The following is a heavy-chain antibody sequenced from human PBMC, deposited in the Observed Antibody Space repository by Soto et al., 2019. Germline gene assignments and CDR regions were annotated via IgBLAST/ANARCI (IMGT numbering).Heavy chain of an antibody. CDR2: IYYSGST. CDR3: ARDDMVRVFDY. CDR1: GGSISSGDYY. J-gene: IGHJ4*02. V-gene: IGHV4-30-4*01. Sequence: SETLSLTCTVSGGSISSGDYYWSWIRQPPGKGLEWIGYIYYSGSTYYNPSLKSRVTISVDTSKNQFSLKLSSVTAADTAVHYCARDDMVRVFDYWGQGTLVTVSS. D-gene: IGHD3-10*01.